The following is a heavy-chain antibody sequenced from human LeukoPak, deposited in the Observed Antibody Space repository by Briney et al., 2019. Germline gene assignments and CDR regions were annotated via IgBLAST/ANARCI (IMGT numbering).Heavy chain of an antibody. CDR1: GGSISNYY. J-gene: IGHJ5*02. CDR2: IYYSGST. CDR3: ASHLTALVSYGSDP. Sequence: SETLSLTCTVSGGSISNYYWSWIRLPPGKGLEWIGYIYYSGSTNYNPSLKSRVTISVDTSKNQFSLNLRSVTAADTAVYYCASHLTALVSYGSDPWAQGTLVTASS. V-gene: IGHV4-59*08. D-gene: IGHD4-23*01.